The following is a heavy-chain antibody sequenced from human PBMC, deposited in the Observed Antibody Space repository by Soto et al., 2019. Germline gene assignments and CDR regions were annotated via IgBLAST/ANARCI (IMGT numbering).Heavy chain of an antibody. CDR3: ARESAGETVTIFGVVKASGAFDI. CDR1: GFTFSSYS. D-gene: IGHD3-3*01. CDR2: ISSSSSTI. V-gene: IGHV3-48*02. Sequence: GGSLRLSCAASGFTFSSYSMNWVRQAPGKGLEWVSYISSSSSTIYYADSVKGRFTISRDNAKNSLYLQMNSLRDEDTAVYYCARESAGETVTIFGVVKASGAFDIWGQGTMVTVSS. J-gene: IGHJ3*02.